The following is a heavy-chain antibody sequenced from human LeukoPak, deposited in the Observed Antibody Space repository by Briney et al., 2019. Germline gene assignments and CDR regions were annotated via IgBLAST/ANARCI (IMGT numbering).Heavy chain of an antibody. J-gene: IGHJ4*02. V-gene: IGHV4-30-4*01. CDR3: ARDLYSSGWGYFDY. CDR2: IYYSGST. CDR1: GGSISSGDYY. D-gene: IGHD6-19*01. Sequence: SETLSLTCTVSGGSISSGDYYWSWIRQPPGKGLEWIGYIYYSGSTYYNPSLKSRVTISVDTSENQFSLKLSSVTAADTAVYYCARDLYSSGWGYFDYWGQGTLVTVSS.